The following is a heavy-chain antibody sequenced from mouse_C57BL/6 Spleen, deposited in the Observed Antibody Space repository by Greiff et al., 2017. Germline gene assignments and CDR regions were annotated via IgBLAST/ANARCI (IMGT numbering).Heavy chain of an antibody. CDR3: ARRYYGSSYEWYFDV. Sequence: EVMLVESGGGLVKPGGSLKLSCAASGFTFSDYGMHWVRQAPEKGLEWVAYISSGSSTIYYADTVKGRFTISRDNAKNTLFLQMTSLRSEDTAMYYCARRYYGSSYEWYFDVWGTGTTVTVSS. V-gene: IGHV5-17*01. CDR1: GFTFSDYG. J-gene: IGHJ1*03. CDR2: ISSGSSTI. D-gene: IGHD1-1*01.